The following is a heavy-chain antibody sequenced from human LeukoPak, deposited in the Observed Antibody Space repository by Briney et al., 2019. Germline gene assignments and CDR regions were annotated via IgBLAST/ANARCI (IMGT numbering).Heavy chain of an antibody. Sequence: ASVKVSCKASGYTFSSYDINWVRQAPGQGLEWMGWMTPNSGDSGYAQKFRGRVTMTRNTSMSTAYMELSSLRSEDTAVYYCARNHATTVRGVITPVYYMDVWGKGTTVIVSS. CDR2: MTPNSGDS. V-gene: IGHV1-8*01. J-gene: IGHJ6*03. CDR1: GYTFSSYD. D-gene: IGHD3-10*01. CDR3: ARNHATTVRGVITPVYYMDV.